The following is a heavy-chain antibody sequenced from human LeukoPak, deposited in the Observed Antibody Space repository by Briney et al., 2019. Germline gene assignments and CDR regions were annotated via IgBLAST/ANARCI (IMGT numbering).Heavy chain of an antibody. Sequence: SETLSLTCTVSGGSISSSSYYWGWIRQPPGKGLEWIGEINHSGSTNYNPSLKSRVTISVDTSKNQFSLKLRSVTAADTAVYSCARGHSSVVTAIPYYFDYWGQGTLVTVSS. J-gene: IGHJ4*02. CDR2: INHSGST. V-gene: IGHV4-39*07. CDR3: ARGHSSVVTAIPYYFDY. D-gene: IGHD2-21*02. CDR1: GGSISSSSYY.